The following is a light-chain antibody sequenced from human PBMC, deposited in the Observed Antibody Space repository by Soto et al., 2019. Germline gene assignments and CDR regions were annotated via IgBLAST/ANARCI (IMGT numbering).Light chain of an antibody. V-gene: IGLV1-40*01. J-gene: IGLJ3*02. Sequence: QSVLTQPPSVSGAPGQRVTVSCIGSSSNIGAGYPVHWYQQLPGTAPQLLIYGNTNRPSGVPDRFSGSKSGPSASLAITGLLAEDEADYYCQPYDSSLCGWVFGGGTKVTVL. CDR3: QPYDSSLCGWV. CDR1: SSNIGAGYP. CDR2: GNT.